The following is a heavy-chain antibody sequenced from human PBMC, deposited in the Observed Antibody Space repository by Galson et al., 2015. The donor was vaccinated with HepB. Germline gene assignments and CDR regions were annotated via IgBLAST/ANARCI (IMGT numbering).Heavy chain of an antibody. CDR2: ISQDGSEK. D-gene: IGHD3-3*01. Sequence: SLRLSCAASGFNFRNYVMNWVRQAPGKGLEGVAIISQDGSEKYYEDSVRGRFAISRDNSNNTLYLHMSSLRPGDTAMYYCTKERYSIFGVTLVADSGMDVWGQGTTVSVSS. J-gene: IGHJ6*02. CDR1: GFNFRNYV. CDR3: TKERYSIFGVTLVADSGMDV. V-gene: IGHV3-30*18.